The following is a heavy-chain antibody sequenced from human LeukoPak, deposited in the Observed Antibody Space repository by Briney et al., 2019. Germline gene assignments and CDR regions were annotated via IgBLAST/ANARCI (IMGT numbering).Heavy chain of an antibody. J-gene: IGHJ4*02. D-gene: IGHD3-22*01. V-gene: IGHV1-18*01. CDR3: ARDQDYYDSSGWVVTFDY. CDR1: GYTFTSYG. CDR2: ISAYNGDT. Sequence: GASVKVSCKASGYTFTSYGISWVRQAPGQGLEWMGWISAYNGDTNYAQKLQGRVTMTTDTSTSTAYMELRSLRSDDTAVYYCARDQDYYDSSGWVVTFDYWGQGTLVTVSS.